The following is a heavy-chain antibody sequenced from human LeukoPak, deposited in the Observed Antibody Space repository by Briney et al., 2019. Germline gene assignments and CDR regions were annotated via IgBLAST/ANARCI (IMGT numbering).Heavy chain of an antibody. CDR3: ARDYGAYCSGGSCHTFDY. D-gene: IGHD2-15*01. J-gene: IGHJ4*02. V-gene: IGHV3-15*01. CDR1: GFTFSDTW. CDR2: IKSQINGGTP. Sequence: GGSLRLSCAASGFTFSDTWMHWVRQAPGKGLEWVGRIKSQINGGTPDYAGPVKGRFSISRQDSENTLYLQMNSLRAEDTAVYYCARDYGAYCSGGSCHTFDYWGQGTLVTVSS.